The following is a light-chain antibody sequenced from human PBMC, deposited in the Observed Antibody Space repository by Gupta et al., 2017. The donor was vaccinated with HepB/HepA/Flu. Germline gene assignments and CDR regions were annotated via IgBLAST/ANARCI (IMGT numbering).Light chain of an antibody. CDR2: AAS. Sequence: DIQMTQSPSSLSASVGDKVTITCRASQSISSYLNWYQQKPGKAPKLLIYAASSLQSGVPSRFSGRGSGTDFTRNNSRMQTEEFGTYVRLTGDSTPWTFGQGTKVEIK. CDR1: QSISSY. CDR3: LTGDSTPWT. V-gene: IGKV1-39*01. J-gene: IGKJ1*01.